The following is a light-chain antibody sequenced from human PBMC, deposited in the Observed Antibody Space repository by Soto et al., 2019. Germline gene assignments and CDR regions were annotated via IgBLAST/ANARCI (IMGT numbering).Light chain of an antibody. CDR1: SSDVGAYNF. CDR2: EVS. J-gene: IGLJ2*01. V-gene: IGLV2-14*01. Sequence: QSVLTQPASVSGSPGQSITISCSGSSSDVGAYNFVSWYQQHPGKVPKLIIFEVSNRPSGVSNRFSGSKSGNTASLIISGLQAEDEADYYCSSFTAAATLIFGGVTKLTVL. CDR3: SSFTAAATLI.